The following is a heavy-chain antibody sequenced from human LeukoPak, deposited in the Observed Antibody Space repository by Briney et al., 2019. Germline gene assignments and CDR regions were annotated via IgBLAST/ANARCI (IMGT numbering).Heavy chain of an antibody. Sequence: GGSLRLSCAASAFTFSRYSMNWVRQAPGKGLEWVSYIKSDSSYIYYADSVKGRFTISRDNAKNSLYLQMNSLRAEDTAVYYCARDYGMGAISYYYYGMDVWGQGTTVTVSS. V-gene: IGHV3-21*01. J-gene: IGHJ6*02. CDR3: ARDYGMGAISYYYYGMDV. D-gene: IGHD1-26*01. CDR2: IKSDSSYI. CDR1: AFTFSRYS.